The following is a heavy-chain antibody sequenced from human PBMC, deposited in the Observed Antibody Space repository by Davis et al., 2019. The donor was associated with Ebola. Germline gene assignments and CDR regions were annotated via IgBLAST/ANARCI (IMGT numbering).Heavy chain of an antibody. V-gene: IGHV4-39*07. CDR3: ARPMVRGGMDDPKHDY. CDR1: GGSISSSSYY. Sequence: PSETLSLTCTVSGGSISSSSYYWGWIRQPPGKGLEWIGEINHSGSTNYNPSLKSRVTISVDTSKNQFSLKLSSVTAADTAVYYCARPMVRGGMDDPKHDYWGQGTLVTVSS. CDR2: INHSGST. D-gene: IGHD3-10*01. J-gene: IGHJ4*02.